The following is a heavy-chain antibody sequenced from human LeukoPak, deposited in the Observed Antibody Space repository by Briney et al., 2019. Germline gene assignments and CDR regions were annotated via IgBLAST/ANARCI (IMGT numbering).Heavy chain of an antibody. CDR3: ARDSIRVQTGTTP. J-gene: IGHJ5*02. Sequence: SETLSLTCIISDDSISSSTYYWGWIRQPPGKGLEWIGTLYYSGKTYYNPSLKSRVTISIDTSKNQFSLKLTSATAADTAVYYCARDSIRVQTGTTPWGRGTLVTVSS. CDR1: DDSISSSTYY. D-gene: IGHD1-1*01. V-gene: IGHV4-39*07. CDR2: LYYSGKT.